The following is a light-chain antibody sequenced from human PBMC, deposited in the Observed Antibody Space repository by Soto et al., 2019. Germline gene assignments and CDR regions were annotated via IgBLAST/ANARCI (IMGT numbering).Light chain of an antibody. J-gene: IGKJ1*01. CDR3: QQYNTYSRT. CDR2: EGS. CDR1: QSISSW. V-gene: IGKV1-5*01. Sequence: DIQMTQSPSTLSASVGDRVTITCRASQSISSWLAWYQQKPGEAPKLLIYEGSNLETGVPSRFSGSGSGTEFTLTISSLEPDDFATFYCQQYNTYSRTFGQGTQVEVK.